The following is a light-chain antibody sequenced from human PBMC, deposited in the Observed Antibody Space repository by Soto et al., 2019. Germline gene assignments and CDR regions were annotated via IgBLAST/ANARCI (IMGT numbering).Light chain of an antibody. J-gene: IGKJ5*01. CDR3: QQRHNWRDT. Sequence: EIALTQSPGTLSLSPGERATLSCRASQSVGSRFLAWYQQKPGQAPRLLISGTFSRATGIPDRFSGSGSGTDFTLTISSLEPEDFAVYYCQQRHNWRDTFGQGTHWRL. V-gene: IGKV3D-20*02. CDR1: QSVGSRF. CDR2: GTF.